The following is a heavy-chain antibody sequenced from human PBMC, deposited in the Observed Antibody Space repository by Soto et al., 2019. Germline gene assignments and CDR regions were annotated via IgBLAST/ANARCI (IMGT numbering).Heavy chain of an antibody. CDR1: GDSSISSSSYY. Sequence: ASETLSLTCTVSGDSSISSSSYYWGWIRQPPGKGLEWIGSIYYSGNTYYNPSLKSRVTISVDTSKNQFSLKLSSVTAADTAVYYCASGSHVPHYWGQGTLVTVSS. V-gene: IGHV4-39*01. J-gene: IGHJ4*02. CDR2: IYYSGNT. D-gene: IGHD6-6*01. CDR3: ASGSHVPHY.